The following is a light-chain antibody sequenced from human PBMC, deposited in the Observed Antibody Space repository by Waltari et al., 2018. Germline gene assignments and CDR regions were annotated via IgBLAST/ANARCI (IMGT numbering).Light chain of an antibody. V-gene: IGKV4-1*01. CDR3: QQYYSIPPT. J-gene: IGKJ1*01. CDR2: WAS. Sequence: DIVMTQSPDSLAVALGERATINCKSSQSVLYSSNNKNYLAWYQQKPGQPPKLLIYWASTREYGVPDRFSGGGSATDVTLTISRLQAGDVAVYYCQQYYSIPPTFGQGTKVEIK. CDR1: QSVLYSSNNKNY.